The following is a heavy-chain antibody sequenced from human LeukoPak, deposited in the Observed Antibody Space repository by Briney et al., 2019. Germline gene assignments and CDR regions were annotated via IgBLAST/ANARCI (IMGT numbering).Heavy chain of an antibody. Sequence: GESLKISCKGSGYRFTGYWISWVRQMPGKGLEWMGIIYPGDSDTRYSPSFQGQVTMSADKSISTAYLQWSSLKASDAAMYYCARRSNIATPLFDYWGQGTLVTVSS. J-gene: IGHJ4*02. CDR1: GYRFTGYW. D-gene: IGHD6-6*01. V-gene: IGHV5-51*01. CDR2: IYPGDSDT. CDR3: ARRSNIATPLFDY.